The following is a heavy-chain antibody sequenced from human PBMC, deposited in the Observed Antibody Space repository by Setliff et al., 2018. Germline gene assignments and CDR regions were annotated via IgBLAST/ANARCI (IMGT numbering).Heavy chain of an antibody. CDR3: ARTGTYRYFDY. CDR1: GASISSGTYY. CDR2: IHYRETT. J-gene: IGHJ4*02. D-gene: IGHD1-1*01. Sequence: TSETLSLTCTVSGASISSGTYYWAWIRQPPGKGLEWIGRIHYRETTYSNASLASRLTISVDTAKNQFSLKLTSVTAADTAVYYCARTGTYRYFDYWGQGTRVTVSS. V-gene: IGHV4-39*01.